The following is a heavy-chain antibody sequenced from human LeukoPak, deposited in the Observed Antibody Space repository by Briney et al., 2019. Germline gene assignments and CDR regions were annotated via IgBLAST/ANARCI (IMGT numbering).Heavy chain of an antibody. CDR1: GFTFSSYG. Sequence: GRSLRLSCAASGFTFSSYGMHWVRQAPGKGLEWVAVIWYDGSNKYYADSVKGRFTISRDNSKNTLYLQMNSLRAEDTAVYYCARDRVRSIVTSRYYGIDDWGQGTTVTVSS. D-gene: IGHD2/OR15-2a*01. J-gene: IGHJ6*02. CDR3: ARDRVRSIVTSRYYGIDD. V-gene: IGHV3-33*01. CDR2: IWYDGSNK.